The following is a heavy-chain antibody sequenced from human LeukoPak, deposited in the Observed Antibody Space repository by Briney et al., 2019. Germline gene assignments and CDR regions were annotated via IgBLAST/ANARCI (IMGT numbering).Heavy chain of an antibody. CDR2: ISGNGERT. CDR1: GFTFSNYA. CDR3: AKDAHDCGSTSCYAITGWYFDL. Sequence: PGGSLRLSCAASGFTFSNYAMSWVRQAPGKGLEWVSIISGNGERTYYADSVKGRLSISRDNSKNTVYLQMNSLRAEDTAVYFCAKDAHDCGSTSCYAITGWYFDLWGRGTLVMVSS. J-gene: IGHJ2*01. D-gene: IGHD2-2*01. V-gene: IGHV3-23*01.